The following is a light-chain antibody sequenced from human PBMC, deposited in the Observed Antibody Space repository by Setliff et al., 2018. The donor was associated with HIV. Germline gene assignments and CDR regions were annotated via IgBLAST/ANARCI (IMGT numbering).Light chain of an antibody. J-gene: IGLJ1*01. CDR2: DVS. CDR1: SSDVGGYNY. CDR3: CSYAGSSALYV. Sequence: LTQPASVSGSPGQSITISCTGTSSDVGGYNYVSWYQQHPGKAPKLMIYDVSKRPSGVSNRFSGSKSGNTASLTISGLQAEDEAEYYCCSYAGSSALYVFGTGTKVTVL. V-gene: IGLV2-23*02.